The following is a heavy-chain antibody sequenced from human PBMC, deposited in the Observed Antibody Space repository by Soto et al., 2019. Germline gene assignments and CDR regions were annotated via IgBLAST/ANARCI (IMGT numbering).Heavy chain of an antibody. Sequence: SETLSLTCAVSSGSISSSNWWSWVRQPPGKGLEWIGEIYHSGSTNYNPSLKSRVTISVDKSKNQFSLKLSSVTAADTAVYYCARALRYCSGGSCRGRAFDIWGQGTMVTVSS. J-gene: IGHJ3*02. CDR3: ARALRYCSGGSCRGRAFDI. CDR2: IYHSGST. CDR1: SGSISSSNW. D-gene: IGHD2-15*01. V-gene: IGHV4-4*02.